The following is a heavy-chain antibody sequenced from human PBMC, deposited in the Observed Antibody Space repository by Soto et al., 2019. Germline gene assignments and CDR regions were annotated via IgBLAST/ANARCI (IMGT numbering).Heavy chain of an antibody. CDR1: GGTFSSYA. V-gene: IGHV1-69*13. CDR2: IIPTFGTA. CDR3: ARGDPREWLRPYHFDY. Sequence: GASVKVSCKASGGTFSSYAISWVRQAPGQGLEWMGGIIPTFGTANYAQKFQGRVTITADESTSTAYMELSSLRAEDTAGYYCARGDPREWLRPYHFDYWGQGTLVTVSS. D-gene: IGHD5-12*01. J-gene: IGHJ4*02.